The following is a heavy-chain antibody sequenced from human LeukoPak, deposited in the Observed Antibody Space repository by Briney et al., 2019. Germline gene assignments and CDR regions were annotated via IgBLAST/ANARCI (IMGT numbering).Heavy chain of an antibody. D-gene: IGHD5-12*01. CDR3: ARDFIGYSGYSPLDY. V-gene: IGHV4-34*01. CDR1: GGSFSGYY. CDR2: IYHSGST. Sequence: SETLSLTCAVYGGSFSGYYWSWIRQPPGKGLEWIGEIYHSGSTNYKPSLKSRVTISVDNSKNQFSLKLSSVTAADTAVYYCARDFIGYSGYSPLDYWGQGTLVTVSP. J-gene: IGHJ4*02.